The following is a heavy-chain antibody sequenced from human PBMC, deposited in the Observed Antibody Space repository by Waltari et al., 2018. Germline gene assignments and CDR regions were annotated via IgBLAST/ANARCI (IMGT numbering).Heavy chain of an antibody. CDR1: GYTFTGYY. CDR3: ARVSSWSPYNWFDT. V-gene: IGHV1-2*04. J-gene: IGHJ5*02. D-gene: IGHD6-13*01. CDR2: SNPNDGGT. Sequence: QVQLVQSGAEVKKPGASVKVSCKASGYTFTGYYMHWVRQAPGQGLEWMGWSNPNDGGTNYAQRFQGWVTMTRDTSISTAYMELSRLRSDDTAVYYCARVSSWSPYNWFDTWGQGTLVTVSS.